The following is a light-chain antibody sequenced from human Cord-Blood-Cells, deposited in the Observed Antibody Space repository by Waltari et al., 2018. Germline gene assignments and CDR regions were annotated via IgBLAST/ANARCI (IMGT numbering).Light chain of an antibody. CDR2: DAS. CDR3: QQRSNWPIT. J-gene: IGKJ5*01. Sequence: EIVLTQSPATLSLSPGERATLSCRASQSVSSYLAWYQQKPGQAPGRLIYDASNRATGIPARFSGSGSGTDVTLTISSLEPEDFAVYYCQQRSNWPITFGQGTRLEIK. CDR1: QSVSSY. V-gene: IGKV3-11*01.